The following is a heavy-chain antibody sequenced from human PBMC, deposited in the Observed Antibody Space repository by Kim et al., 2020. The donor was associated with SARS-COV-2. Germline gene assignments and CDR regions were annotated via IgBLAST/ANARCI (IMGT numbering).Heavy chain of an antibody. CDR3: AGTADLAASDAFDI. V-gene: IGHV4-39*07. J-gene: IGHJ3*02. D-gene: IGHD2-21*02. Sequence: NPSLKSRVTISVDTSKNQFSLKLSSVTAADTAVYYCAGTADLAASDAFDIWGQGTMVTVSS.